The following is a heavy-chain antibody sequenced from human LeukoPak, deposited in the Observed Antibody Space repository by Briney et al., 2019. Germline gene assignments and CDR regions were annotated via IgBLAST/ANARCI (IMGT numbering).Heavy chain of an antibody. CDR1: GFTFSSYW. CDR2: IKQDGSEK. D-gene: IGHD3-22*01. V-gene: IGHV3-7*01. J-gene: IGHJ4*02. CDR3: ARSFTPYYYDSSGYYYCDY. Sequence: GGSLRLSCAASGFTFSSYWMSWVRQAPGKGLEWVANIKQDGSEKYYVDSVKGRFTISRDNAKNSLYLQMNSLRAEDTAVYYCARSFTPYYYDSSGYYYCDYWGQGTLVTVSS.